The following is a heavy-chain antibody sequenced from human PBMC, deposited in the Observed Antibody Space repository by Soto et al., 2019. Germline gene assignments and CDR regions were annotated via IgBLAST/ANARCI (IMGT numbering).Heavy chain of an antibody. V-gene: IGHV4-39*01. D-gene: IGHD2-21*02. CDR3: ARQRTTVVTQAYFDH. Sequence: SETLSLTCIVSGESISSSSYYWGWIRQPPGKGLEWIGSIYYSGRTYYNPSFKSRVTISIDTSKNQFSLRLSSVTATDTAVYYCARQRTTVVTQAYFDHWGQGXLVTVYS. CDR1: GESISSSSYY. CDR2: IYYSGRT. J-gene: IGHJ4*02.